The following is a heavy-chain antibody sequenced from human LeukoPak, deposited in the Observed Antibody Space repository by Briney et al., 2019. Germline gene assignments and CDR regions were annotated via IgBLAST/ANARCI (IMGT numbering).Heavy chain of an antibody. Sequence: PGGSLRLSCAGSGFTISSYGMSWVRQAPGKGLEWVSAISGSGGDTYYADSVKGRFTISRDNSKNTLYMQMNSLRAEDTAVYYCARGGYSSGWFQEAEYFQHWGQGTLVTVSS. D-gene: IGHD6-19*01. CDR2: ISGSGGDT. J-gene: IGHJ1*01. CDR3: ARGGYSSGWFQEAEYFQH. CDR1: GFTISSYG. V-gene: IGHV3-23*01.